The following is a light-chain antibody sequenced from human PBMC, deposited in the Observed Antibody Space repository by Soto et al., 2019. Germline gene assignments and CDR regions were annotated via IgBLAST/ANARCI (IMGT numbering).Light chain of an antibody. CDR2: KTS. CDR1: QSISSW. CDR3: QYYNNYCWT. V-gene: IGKV1-5*03. Sequence: DIQLTQPPSTLSASVGDRVTITCRASQSISSWLAWYQQKPGKAPKFLIYKTSNLESGVPSRFSGSGSGTEFTLTISSLQPDDFATYYCQYYNNYCWTFGQGTKVEIK. J-gene: IGKJ1*01.